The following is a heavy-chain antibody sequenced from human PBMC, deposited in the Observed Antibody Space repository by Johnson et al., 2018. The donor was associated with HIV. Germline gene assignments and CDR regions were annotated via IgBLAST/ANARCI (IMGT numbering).Heavy chain of an antibody. D-gene: IGHD1-26*01. CDR1: GFTFDDYG. Sequence: EVQLVESGGGLVQPGRSLRLSCAASGFTFDDYGMSWVRQAPGKGLEWVSGINWNGGSTGYADSVKGRFTISRDNAKNSLYLQMNSLRAEDTALYYCARASAATKGNAFDIWGQGTMVTVSS. CDR3: ARASAATKGNAFDI. CDR2: INWNGGST. J-gene: IGHJ3*02. V-gene: IGHV3-20*04.